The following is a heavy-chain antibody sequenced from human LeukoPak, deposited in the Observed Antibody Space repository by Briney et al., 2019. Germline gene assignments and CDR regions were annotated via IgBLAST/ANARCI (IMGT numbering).Heavy chain of an antibody. V-gene: IGHV4-38-2*02. J-gene: IGHJ4*02. Sequence: SETLSLTCTVSGYSISSGYYWGWIRQPPGKGLEWIGSIYYSGSTYYNPSLKSRVTISVDTSKNQFSLKLSSVTAADTAVYYCARGYGDYGSPTDYWGQGTLVTVSS. CDR3: ARGYGDYGSPTDY. CDR1: GYSISSGYY. D-gene: IGHD4-17*01. CDR2: IYYSGST.